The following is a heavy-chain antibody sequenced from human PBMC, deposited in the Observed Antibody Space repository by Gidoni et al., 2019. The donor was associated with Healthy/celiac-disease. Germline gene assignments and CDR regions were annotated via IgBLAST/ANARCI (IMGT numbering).Heavy chain of an antibody. Sequence: EVQLVESGGGLVKPGGSLRLSCAASGFTFSSYSMNWVRQAPGKGLEWVSSISSSSSYIYYADSVKGRFTISRDNAKNSLYLQMNSLRAEDTAVYYCARDRAQPSLGYYYYYYMDVWGKGTTVTVSS. CDR1: GFTFSSYS. CDR2: ISSSSSYI. V-gene: IGHV3-21*01. J-gene: IGHJ6*03. D-gene: IGHD7-27*01. CDR3: ARDRAQPSLGYYYYYYMDV.